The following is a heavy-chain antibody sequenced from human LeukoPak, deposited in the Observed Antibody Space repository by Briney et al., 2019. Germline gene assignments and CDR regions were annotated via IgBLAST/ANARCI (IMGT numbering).Heavy chain of an antibody. V-gene: IGHV4-39*01. J-gene: IGHJ5*02. D-gene: IGHD3-10*01. CDR1: GGSISSSSYY. CDR3: ARLRARPGTMVRGVIST. Sequence: PSETLSLTCTVSGGSISSSSYYWGWIRQPPGTGLEWLGSIYYSGSTYYNPSLKSRVTISVDTSKNQFSLKLSSVTAADTAVYYCARLRARPGTMVRGVISTWGQGTLVTVSS. CDR2: IYYSGST.